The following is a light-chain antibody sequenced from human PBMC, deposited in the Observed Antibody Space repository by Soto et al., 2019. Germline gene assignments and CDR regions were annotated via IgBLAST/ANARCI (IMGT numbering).Light chain of an antibody. CDR3: QQSYSTPWT. CDR1: QSISNY. J-gene: IGKJ1*01. CDR2: TAS. V-gene: IGKV1-39*01. Sequence: DIQMTQSPSSLSASVGARVSITCRASQSISNYLNWYQQKPGKAPKLLIYTASSLQSGVPSRFSGSGSGTDFTLTVSSLQPEDFATYFCQQSYSTPWTFGHGTKVEIK.